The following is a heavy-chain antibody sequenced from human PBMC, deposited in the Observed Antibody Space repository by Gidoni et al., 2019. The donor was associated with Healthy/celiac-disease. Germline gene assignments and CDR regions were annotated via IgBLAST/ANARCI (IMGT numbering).Heavy chain of an antibody. CDR3: ARHREYITMIVVENDAFDI. CDR2: ISSSSSYT. Sequence: QVQLVESGGGLVKPGGSLRFSCAASGFTFSYYYMSWIRQAPGKGLEWVSYISSSSSYTNYADSVKGRFTISRDNAKNSLYLQMNSLRAEDTAVYYCARHREYITMIVVENDAFDIWGQGTMVTVSS. J-gene: IGHJ3*02. D-gene: IGHD3-22*01. CDR1: GFTFSYYY. V-gene: IGHV3-11*05.